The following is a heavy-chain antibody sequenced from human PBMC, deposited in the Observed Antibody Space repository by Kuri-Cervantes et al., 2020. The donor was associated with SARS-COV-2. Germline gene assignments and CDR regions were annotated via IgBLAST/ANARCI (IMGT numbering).Heavy chain of an antibody. CDR2: IKQDGSEK. CDR1: GFTFSSYC. V-gene: IGHV3-7*01. D-gene: IGHD5-12*01. Sequence: GGSLRLSCAASGFTFSSYCMSWVRQAPGKGLEWVANIKQDGSEKYYVDSVKGRFTISRDNAKNSLYLQMNSLRAEDTAVYYCARCVTTIRGWFDPWGQGTLVTVSS. J-gene: IGHJ5*02. CDR3: ARCVTTIRGWFDP.